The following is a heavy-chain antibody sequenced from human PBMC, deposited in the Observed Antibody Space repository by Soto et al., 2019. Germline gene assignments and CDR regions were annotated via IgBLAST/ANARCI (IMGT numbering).Heavy chain of an antibody. CDR2: ISAYNGKA. J-gene: IGHJ4*02. V-gene: IGHV1-18*01. CDR1: GYTFTSYG. D-gene: IGHD4-17*01. CDR3: ARDHDYGDYVTDY. Sequence: ASVKVSCKASGYTFTSYGISWGRQAPGQGLEWVGGISAYNGKANYAQKFQGRVTMTADESTTTAYMELSSLRSEDTAVYYCARDHDYGDYVTDYWGQGTLVTVSS.